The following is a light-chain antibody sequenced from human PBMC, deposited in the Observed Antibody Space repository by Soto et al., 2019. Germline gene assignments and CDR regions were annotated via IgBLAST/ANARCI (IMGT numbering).Light chain of an antibody. CDR1: SSNIGAGYD. J-gene: IGLJ2*01. CDR3: QSYDSSLSVVV. V-gene: IGLV1-40*01. CDR2: GNS. Sequence: QSVLTQPPSVSGAPGQRVTISCTGSSSNIGAGYDVHWYQQLPGTAPKLLIYGNSNRPSGVPDRFSGSKSGPSAPLAITGLQAEDEAHYYCQSYDSSLSVVVFGGGTKLTVL.